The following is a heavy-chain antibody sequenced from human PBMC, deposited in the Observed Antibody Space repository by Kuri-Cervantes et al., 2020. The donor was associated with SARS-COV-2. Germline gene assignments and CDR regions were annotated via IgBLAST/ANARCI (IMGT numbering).Heavy chain of an antibody. CDR1: AFAFGDYA. J-gene: IGHJ4*02. V-gene: IGHV3-49*03. Sequence: GESLKISSRTSAFAFGDYAMSWLRQATGKELEWIGFIRSKAYGGTTEYAASVKGKLSISRDDSESVVYLQMNSLHTENTAVYYCSRGPIVPTIYSITPHFDSWGQGSLVTVSS. CDR3: SRGPIVPTIYSITPHFDS. D-gene: IGHD3-3*01. CDR2: IRSKAYGGTT.